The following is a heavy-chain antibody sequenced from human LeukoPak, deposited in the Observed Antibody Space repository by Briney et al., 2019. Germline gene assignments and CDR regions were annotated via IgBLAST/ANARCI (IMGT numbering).Heavy chain of an antibody. CDR2: IYHSGST. D-gene: IGHD3-22*01. CDR3: ARHYLYDTSGDGTYYFDY. J-gene: IGHJ4*02. Sequence: PSETLSLPCIVSGYSINSGYHWGWIRQPPGKGLEWVGSIYHSGSTYYNPSLKSRVTISIDTSKNQVSLKLSSVTAADTAVYYCARHYLYDTSGDGTYYFDYWGQGTLVTVSS. V-gene: IGHV4-38-2*02. CDR1: GYSINSGYH.